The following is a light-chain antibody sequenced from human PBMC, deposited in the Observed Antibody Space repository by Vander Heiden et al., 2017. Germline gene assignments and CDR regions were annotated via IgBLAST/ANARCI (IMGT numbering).Light chain of an antibody. V-gene: IGKV3-11*01. CDR1: QSISSY. J-gene: IGKJ4*01. CDR3: QQRYNRPPLT. CDR2: DAS. Sequence: MTTQSPAPLSSSPGGRATLSCRASQSISSYLAWYQQKPGQAPKLLIYDASTRATGIPARCSGSGSGTEFTLTISSLLPEDFAAYYCQQRYNRPPLTFGGGTKVEIK.